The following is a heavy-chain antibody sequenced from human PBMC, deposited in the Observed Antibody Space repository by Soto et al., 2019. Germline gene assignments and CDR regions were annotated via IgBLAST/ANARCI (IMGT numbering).Heavy chain of an antibody. D-gene: IGHD2-21*02. J-gene: IGHJ4*02. CDR2: IIPFFGTP. CDR1: GGTFSNDA. Sequence: QVHLVQSGAEVTKSGSSVRVSCTASGGTFSNDASSWVRQAPGQGLEWLGRIIPFFGTPDYSQSFQGRLTITADESTGTAYMELRSLRSDDTAVYYCAREVVTETTLGYFDYWGQGTLVTVSS. V-gene: IGHV1-69*01. CDR3: AREVVTETTLGYFDY.